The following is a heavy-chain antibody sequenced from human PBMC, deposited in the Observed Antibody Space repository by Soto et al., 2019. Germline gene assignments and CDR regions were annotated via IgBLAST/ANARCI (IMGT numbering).Heavy chain of an antibody. CDR3: ARILGIVVGKSNYKDV. CDR1: GFLFSSYG. J-gene: IGHJ6*03. D-gene: IGHD2-2*01. CDR2: ISSRGSYI. Sequence: EVQLVESGGGLVKPGGSLRLSCEASGFLFSSYGMSWVRQAPGKGLEWVSYISSRGSYIDYADSVKGRFTISRDNDKNSLYLQMNSLRAEDTAMYHCARILGIVVGKSNYKDVWGKGTTVTVSS. V-gene: IGHV3-21*06.